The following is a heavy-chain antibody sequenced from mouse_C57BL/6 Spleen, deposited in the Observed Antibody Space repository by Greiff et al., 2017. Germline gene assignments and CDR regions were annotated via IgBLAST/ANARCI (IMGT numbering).Heavy chain of an antibody. D-gene: IGHD1-1*01. V-gene: IGHV1-22*01. Sequence: EVQLQQSGPELVKPGASVKMSCKASGYTFTDYNMHWVKQSHGKSLEWIGYINPNNGGTSYNQKFKGKATLTVNKSSSTAYMELRSLTSEDSAVYYCAKGRYYYAYYFDYWGQGTTLTVSS. CDR2: INPNNGGT. CDR1: GYTFTDYN. CDR3: AKGRYYYAYYFDY. J-gene: IGHJ2*01.